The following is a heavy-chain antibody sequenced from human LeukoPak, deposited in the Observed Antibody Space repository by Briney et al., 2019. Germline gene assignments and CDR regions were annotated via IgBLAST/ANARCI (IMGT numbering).Heavy chain of an antibody. CDR2: IIPIFGTA. D-gene: IGHD5-12*01. J-gene: IGHJ4*02. CDR3: ARSPGGVATMIYDY. V-gene: IGHV1-69*13. Sequence: ASVKVSCKASGGTFSSYAISWVRQAPGQGLEWMGGIIPIFGTAKYAQKFQGRVTITADESTSTAYMELSSLRSEDTAVYYCARSPGGVATMIYDYWGQGTLVTVSS. CDR1: GGTFSSYA.